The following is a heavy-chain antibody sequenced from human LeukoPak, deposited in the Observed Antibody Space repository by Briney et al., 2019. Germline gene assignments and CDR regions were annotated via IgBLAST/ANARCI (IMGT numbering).Heavy chain of an antibody. J-gene: IGHJ3*02. D-gene: IGHD3-10*01. CDR2: IYSGGST. Sequence: GGSLRLSCAASGFTVSSNCMSWVRQAPGKGLEWVSVIYSGGSTYYADSVKGRFTISRDNSKNTLYLQMNSLRAGDTAVYYCARAQYGSGSYYYAFDIWGQGTMVTVSS. CDR1: GFTVSSNC. V-gene: IGHV3-66*01. CDR3: ARAQYGSGSYYYAFDI.